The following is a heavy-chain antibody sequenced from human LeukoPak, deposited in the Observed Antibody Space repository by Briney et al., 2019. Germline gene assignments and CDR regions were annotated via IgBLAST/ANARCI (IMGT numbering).Heavy chain of an antibody. CDR1: GFTFSSYF. CDR3: ARDIYYDSSGYYGSVY. CDR2: TKQDGSET. Sequence: PGGSLRLSCAASGFTFSSYFMSWVRQAPGKGLEWVANTKQDGSETFYVDSVKGRFTISRDNAKNSLYLQMNSLRAEDTAVYYCARDIYYDSSGYYGSVYWGQGTLVTVSS. D-gene: IGHD3-22*01. J-gene: IGHJ4*02. V-gene: IGHV3-7*01.